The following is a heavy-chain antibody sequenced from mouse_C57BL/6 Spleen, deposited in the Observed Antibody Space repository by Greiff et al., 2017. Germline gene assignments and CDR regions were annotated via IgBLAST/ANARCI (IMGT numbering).Heavy chain of an antibody. Sequence: EVHLVESEGGLVQPGSSMKLSCTASGFTFSDYYMAWVRQVPEKGLEWVANINYDGSSTYYLDSLKSRFIISRDNAKNILYLQMSSLKSEDTATYYCARDRGYGSSYFDYWGQGTTLTVSS. D-gene: IGHD1-1*01. J-gene: IGHJ2*01. V-gene: IGHV5-16*01. CDR2: INYDGSST. CDR1: GFTFSDYY. CDR3: ARDRGYGSSYFDY.